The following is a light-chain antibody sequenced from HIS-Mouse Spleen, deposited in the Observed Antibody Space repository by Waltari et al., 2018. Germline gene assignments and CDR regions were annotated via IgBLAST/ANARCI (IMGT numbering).Light chain of an antibody. CDR2: GNS. CDR3: QSYDSSLSGSM. CDR1: SSNIGAGYD. J-gene: IGLJ3*02. V-gene: IGLV1-40*01. Sequence: QSVLTQPPSVSGAPGQRVTISCTGSSSNIGAGYDVHWYQQLPGTAPKLLIHGNSNRPAGVPDLFSGSKSGTSASLAITGLQAEDEADYYCQSYDSSLSGSMFGGGTKLTVL.